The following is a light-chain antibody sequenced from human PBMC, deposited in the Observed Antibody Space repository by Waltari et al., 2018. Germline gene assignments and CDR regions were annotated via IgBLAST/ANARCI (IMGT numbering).Light chain of an antibody. J-gene: IGKJ1*01. CDR1: QSVSRS. CDR2: DAS. V-gene: IGKV3-20*01. CDR3: QKYVSLPAT. Sequence: IVLTQSPGTLSLSPGERDTLSCRHSQSVSRSLAWYQQKPGQAPRLLIFDASSRATGIPDRFSGSGSGTDFSLTISRLEPEDFAVYYCQKYVSLPATFGQGTKVEI.